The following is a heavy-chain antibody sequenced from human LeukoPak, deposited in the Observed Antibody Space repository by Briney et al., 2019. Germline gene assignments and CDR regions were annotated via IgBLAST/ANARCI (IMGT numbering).Heavy chain of an antibody. J-gene: IGHJ4*02. CDR2: ISSSSSTI. Sequence: PGGSLRLSCAASGFTFSSYSMNWVRQAPGKGLEWVSYISSSSSTIYYADSVKGRFTISRDNAKNSLYLQMNSLRDEDTAVYYCARAPSNGYSSGWSLDYWGQGTLVTVSS. CDR1: GFTFSSYS. CDR3: ARAPSNGYSSGWSLDY. D-gene: IGHD6-19*01. V-gene: IGHV3-48*02.